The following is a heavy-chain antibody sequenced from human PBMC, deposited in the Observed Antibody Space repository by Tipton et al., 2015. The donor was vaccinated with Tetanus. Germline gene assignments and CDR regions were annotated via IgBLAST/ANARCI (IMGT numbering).Heavy chain of an antibody. CDR2: TWSHGGNI. V-gene: IGHV3-33*01. Sequence: SLRLSCATSGFIFNSYGIHWVRQAPGKGLEWVAVTWSHGGNIYYADSVKGRCAVSRDNSKNTVYLQMNSLSAEDPAVYYCARDGDTSGHYGIFDSWGQGTLLIVSS. J-gene: IGHJ4*02. CDR1: GFIFNSYG. D-gene: IGHD3-22*01. CDR3: ARDGDTSGHYGIFDS.